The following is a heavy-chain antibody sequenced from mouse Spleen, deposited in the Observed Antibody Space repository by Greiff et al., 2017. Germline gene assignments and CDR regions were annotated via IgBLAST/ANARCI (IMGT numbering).Heavy chain of an antibody. V-gene: IGHV3-6*01. CDR2: ISYDGSN. CDR1: GYSITSGYY. Sequence: EVKLVESGPGLVKPSQSLSLTCSVTGYSITSGYYWNWIRQFPGNKLEWMGYISYDGSNNYNPSLKNRISITRDTSKNQFFLKLNSVTTEDTATYYCARESGYHAMDYWGQGTSVTVSS. J-gene: IGHJ4*01. CDR3: ARESGYHAMDY.